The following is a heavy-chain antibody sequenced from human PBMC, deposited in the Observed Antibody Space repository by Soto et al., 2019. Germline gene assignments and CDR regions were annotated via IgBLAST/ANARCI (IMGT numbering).Heavy chain of an antibody. V-gene: IGHV3-33*01. J-gene: IGHJ6*03. CDR3: AREYDIWDRYYYYMDV. CDR1: GFTFSSYG. Sequence: QVQLVESGGGVVQPGRSLRLSCAASGFTFSSYGMHWVRQAPGKGLEWVAVIWYDGSNTYYADSVKGRFTLSRDNSKNTLYLQMNSMGAEDTDVLYCAREYDIWDRYYYYMDVWGKGTTVTVSS. D-gene: IGHD3-9*01. CDR2: IWYDGSNT.